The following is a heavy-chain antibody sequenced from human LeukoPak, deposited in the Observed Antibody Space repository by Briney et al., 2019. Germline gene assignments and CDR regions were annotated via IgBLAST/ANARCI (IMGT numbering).Heavy chain of an antibody. V-gene: IGHV3-48*03. D-gene: IGHD1-26*01. CDR3: ARDQEPDAFDI. CDR2: ISISGSAI. Sequence: GGSLRLSCAASGFTVSSYEMNWVRQAPGKGLEWVSYISISGSAIYYADSVKGRFTISRDNAKNSLYLQMNSLRAEDTAVYYCARDQEPDAFDIWGQGTMVTVSS. CDR1: GFTVSSYE. J-gene: IGHJ3*02.